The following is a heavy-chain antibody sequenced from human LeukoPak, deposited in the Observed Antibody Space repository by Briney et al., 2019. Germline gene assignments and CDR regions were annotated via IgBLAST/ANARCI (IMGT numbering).Heavy chain of an antibody. V-gene: IGHV4-4*07. CDR1: GGSISSYY. Sequence: PSETLSLTCTVSGGSISSYYWSWIRQPAGKGLEWIGRIYTSGSTNCNPSLKSRVTISVDKSKNQFSLKLSSVTAADTAVYYCARSYQLPLDVWGKGTTVTVSS. J-gene: IGHJ6*04. CDR3: ARSYQLPLDV. CDR2: IYTSGST. D-gene: IGHD6-6*01.